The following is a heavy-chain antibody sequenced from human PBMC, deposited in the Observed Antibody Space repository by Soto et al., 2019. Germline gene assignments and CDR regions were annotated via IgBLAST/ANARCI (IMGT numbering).Heavy chain of an antibody. CDR2: ISYDGSNK. CDR1: GFTFSSYA. J-gene: IGHJ4*02. CDR3: AIDFPHFDY. Sequence: QVQLVESGGGVVQPGRSLRLSCAASGFTFSSYAMHWVRQAPGKGLEWVAVISYDGSNKYYADSVKGRFTISRDNSKNTLYLQMNSLRAEDTAVYYCAIDFPHFDYWGQGTLVTVSS. V-gene: IGHV3-30-3*01.